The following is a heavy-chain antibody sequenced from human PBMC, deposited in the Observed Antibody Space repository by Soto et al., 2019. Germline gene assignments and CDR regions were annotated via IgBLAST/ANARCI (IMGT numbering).Heavy chain of an antibody. CDR2: IYYSGST. V-gene: IGHV4-30-4*01. CDR1: GGSISSADYY. CDR3: ARAATGWGNAFDI. J-gene: IGHJ3*02. Sequence: SETLSLTCIVSGGSISSADYYWSWVRQPPGKGLEWIGYIYYSGSTYYNPSLKSRLTISVDTSKNRFSLKLSSVTAADTAVYYCARAATGWGNAFDIWGQGTMVTVSS. D-gene: IGHD2-15*01.